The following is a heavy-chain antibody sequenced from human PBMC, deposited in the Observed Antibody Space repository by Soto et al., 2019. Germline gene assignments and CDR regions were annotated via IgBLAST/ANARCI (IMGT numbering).Heavy chain of an antibody. D-gene: IGHD3-16*02. Sequence: EVQLVESGGGLVQPGRSLRLSCAASGFTFDDYAMHWVRQAPGKGLEWVSGVSWNSGSIGYADSVKGGFTISRDNAKNSLYLQMNSLRAEDTALYYCAKDNDYIWGSYRDYYFDYWGQGTLVTVSS. CDR3: AKDNDYIWGSYRDYYFDY. V-gene: IGHV3-9*01. J-gene: IGHJ4*02. CDR2: VSWNSGSI. CDR1: GFTFDDYA.